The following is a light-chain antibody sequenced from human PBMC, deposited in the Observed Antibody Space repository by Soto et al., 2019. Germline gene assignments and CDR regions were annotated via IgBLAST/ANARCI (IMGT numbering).Light chain of an antibody. CDR2: AVS. V-gene: IGLV2-14*01. J-gene: IGLJ1*01. Sequence: QCGLTQPASVSGSPGQSITISCTGTASDVGGYNYVSWYQQHPGKAPKLMIHAVSNRPSGISSRFSGSKSGNTASLTISGLQSEDEADYFCCSYTSRTTYVFGTGTKLTVL. CDR3: CSYTSRTTYV. CDR1: ASDVGGYNY.